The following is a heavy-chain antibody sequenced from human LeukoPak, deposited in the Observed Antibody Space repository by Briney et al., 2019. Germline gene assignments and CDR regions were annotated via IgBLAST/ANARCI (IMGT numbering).Heavy chain of an antibody. CDR3: ASDAGPELVGATH. Sequence: ASVKVSCKASGYTFTGYYMHWVRQAPGQGLEWMGWINPNSGGTNYAQKLQGRVTMTTDTSTSTAYMELRSLRSDDTAVYYCASDAGPELVGATHWGQGTLATVSS. CDR2: INPNSGGT. V-gene: IGHV1-2*02. CDR1: GYTFTGYY. D-gene: IGHD1-26*01. J-gene: IGHJ4*02.